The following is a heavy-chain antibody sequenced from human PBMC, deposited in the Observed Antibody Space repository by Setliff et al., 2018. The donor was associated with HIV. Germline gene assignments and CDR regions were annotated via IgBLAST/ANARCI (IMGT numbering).Heavy chain of an antibody. V-gene: IGHV4-34*01. CDR1: GGSFSGYY. CDR3: ARVRGSSGWYVFDY. D-gene: IGHD6-19*01. Sequence: SETLSLTCAVYGGSFSGYYWSWIRQPPGKGLEWIGEINHSGSTNYNPSLKSRVTISVDTSKKQFSLKLNSVTAADTAVYYCARVRGSSGWYVFDYWGQGTLVTVSS. CDR2: INHSGST. J-gene: IGHJ4*02.